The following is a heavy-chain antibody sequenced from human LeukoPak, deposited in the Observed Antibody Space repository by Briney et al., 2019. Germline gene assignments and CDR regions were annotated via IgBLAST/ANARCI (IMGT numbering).Heavy chain of an antibody. D-gene: IGHD6-13*01. CDR3: ARVGVAAAHWFDP. CDR2: IIPIFGTA. J-gene: IGHJ5*02. CDR1: GGTFSSYA. V-gene: IGHV1-69*05. Sequence: SVKVSCKASGGTFSSYAISWVRQAPGQGLEWMGGIIPIFGTANYAQKFQGRVTITTDESTSTAYMELSSLRSEDTAVYYCARVGVAAAHWFDPWGQGTLVTVSS.